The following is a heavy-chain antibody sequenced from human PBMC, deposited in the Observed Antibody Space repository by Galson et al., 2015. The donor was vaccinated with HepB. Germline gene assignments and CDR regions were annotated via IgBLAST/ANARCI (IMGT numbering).Heavy chain of an antibody. CDR2: INRDASTI. Sequence: SLRLSCAASGFTFSNYWMHWVRQAPGKGLVWVSRINRDASTISYVDSVKGRFTISRDNAKNSLYLQMNSLRAEDTAVYYCARFIPGIVPHYYFDYWGQGTLVTVSS. D-gene: IGHD1-26*01. J-gene: IGHJ4*02. CDR1: GFTFSNYW. V-gene: IGHV3-74*01. CDR3: ARFIPGIVPHYYFDY.